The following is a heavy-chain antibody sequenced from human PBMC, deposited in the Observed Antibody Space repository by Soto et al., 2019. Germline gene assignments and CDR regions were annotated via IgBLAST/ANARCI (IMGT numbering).Heavy chain of an antibody. J-gene: IGHJ4*02. CDR2: ISGSGGST. Sequence: GGSLRLSCAASGFTFSSYAMSWVRQAPGKGLEWVSAISGSGGSTYYADSVKGRFTISRDNSKNTLYLQMNSLRAEDTAVYYCATYCSSTSCYFGVHWGQGTLVTVSS. CDR1: GFTFSSYA. D-gene: IGHD2-2*01. CDR3: ATYCSSTSCYFGVH. V-gene: IGHV3-23*01.